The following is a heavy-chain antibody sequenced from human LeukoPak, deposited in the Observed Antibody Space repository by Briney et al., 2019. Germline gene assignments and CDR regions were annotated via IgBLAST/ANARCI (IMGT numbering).Heavy chain of an antibody. CDR2: INHSGST. D-gene: IGHD5-18*01. Sequence: SETLSLTCAVYGGSFSGYYWSWIRQPPGKGLEWIGEINHSGSTNYNPSLKSRVTISVDTSKNQFSLKLSSVTAADTAVYYCARASETAYFDYWGQGTLVTVSS. CDR1: GGSFSGYY. V-gene: IGHV4-34*01. CDR3: ARASETAYFDY. J-gene: IGHJ4*02.